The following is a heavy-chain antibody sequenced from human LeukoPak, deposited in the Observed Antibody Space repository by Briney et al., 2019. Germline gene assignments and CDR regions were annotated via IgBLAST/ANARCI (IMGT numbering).Heavy chain of an antibody. CDR3: ARESIREVAGYNRFDY. J-gene: IGHJ4*02. CDR1: GFTFSRYG. D-gene: IGHD5-24*01. V-gene: IGHV3-33*01. CDR2: IWYDGSDK. Sequence: QPGGSLRLSYAASGFTFSRYGMHWVRQAPGKGLEWVAVIWYDGSDKYYGDSVKGRFTISRDNSRNTLYLQMNSLRVEDTAVYYCARESIREVAGYNRFDYWGQGTLVSVSS.